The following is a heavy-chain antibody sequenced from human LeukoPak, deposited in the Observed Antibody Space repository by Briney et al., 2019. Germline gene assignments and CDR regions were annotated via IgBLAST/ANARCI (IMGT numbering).Heavy chain of an antibody. Sequence: GGSLRLSCAASGFTFSSNWMHWVRQAPGKGLVWVSRINSDGRSTSYADSVKGRFTISRDNAKNTLYLQMNSLRTEDTAVYYCASKAGLALDYWGQGTLVTVSS. V-gene: IGHV3-74*01. D-gene: IGHD6-13*01. CDR2: INSDGRST. J-gene: IGHJ4*02. CDR3: ASKAGLALDY. CDR1: GFTFSSNW.